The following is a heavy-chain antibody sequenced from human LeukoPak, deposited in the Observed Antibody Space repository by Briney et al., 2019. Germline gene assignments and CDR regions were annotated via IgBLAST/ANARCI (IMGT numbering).Heavy chain of an antibody. Sequence: PSETLSLTCAVYGGSFSGYYWSWIRQPPGKGLERIGEINHSGGTNYNPSLKSRVTISVDTSKNQFSLKLSSVTAADTAVYYCARGGSGYYSPDDAFDIWGQGTMVTVSS. CDR2: INHSGGT. CDR3: ARGGSGYYSPDDAFDI. CDR1: GGSFSGYY. D-gene: IGHD3-9*01. V-gene: IGHV4-34*01. J-gene: IGHJ3*02.